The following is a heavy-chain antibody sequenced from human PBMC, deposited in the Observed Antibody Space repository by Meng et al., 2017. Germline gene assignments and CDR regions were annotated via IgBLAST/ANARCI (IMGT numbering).Heavy chain of an antibody. Sequence: GGSLRLSCAASGFTFDDYAMHWVRQAPGKGLEWVSSISSSSSYIYYADSVKGRFTISRDNAKNSLYLQMNSLRAEDTAVYYCARDLGRRGYCSGGSCSNTPYYYYYGMDVWGQGTTVTVSS. CDR1: GFTFDDYA. CDR3: ARDLGRRGYCSGGSCSNTPYYYYYGMDV. V-gene: IGHV3-21*01. CDR2: ISSSSSYI. J-gene: IGHJ6*02. D-gene: IGHD2-15*01.